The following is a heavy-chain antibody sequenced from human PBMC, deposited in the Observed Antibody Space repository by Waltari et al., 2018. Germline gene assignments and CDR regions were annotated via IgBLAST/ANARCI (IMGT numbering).Heavy chain of an antibody. CDR1: GDSISNTTW. J-gene: IGHJ4*02. CDR3: ARTSYDSGSYNFDY. V-gene: IGHV4-4*02. CDR2: INHSGST. Sequence: QVQLQESGPGLVKPSETLSLTCIVSGDSISNTTWWSWVSQSPGKGLEWIGEINHSGSTNYNPSLKSRVTISADRSKNQFSLKVNSVTAADTAVYYCARTSYDSGSYNFDYWGQGTLVTVSS. D-gene: IGHD3-10*01.